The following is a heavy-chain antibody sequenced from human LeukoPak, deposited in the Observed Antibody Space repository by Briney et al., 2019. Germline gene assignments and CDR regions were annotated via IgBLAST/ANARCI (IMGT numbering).Heavy chain of an antibody. D-gene: IGHD4-23*01. Sequence: PGGSLRLSCAVSGYTFSDHYIDWVRQAPGEGLEWVGHTRNKANNYATEYAASVKGRFTISRDDSRNSVYLQMNSLKTEDTAVYYCTRWRSGTSDWGQGTTVTVSS. CDR2: TRNKANNYAT. V-gene: IGHV3-72*01. J-gene: IGHJ6*02. CDR1: GYTFSDHY. CDR3: TRWRSGTSD.